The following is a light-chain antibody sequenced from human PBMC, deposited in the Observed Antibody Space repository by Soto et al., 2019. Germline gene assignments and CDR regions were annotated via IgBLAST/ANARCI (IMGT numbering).Light chain of an antibody. CDR3: QKYNSAPRT. V-gene: IGKV1-17*01. J-gene: IGKJ1*01. Sequence: DIQMTQSPSSLSASVGDIVTITCRASQGIRHDLGWYQQKPGKAPKRLIYGTSNLQYGAPSRFSGSGSGTEFTLTISSLQPEDVATYYCQKYNSAPRTFGQGTKVDIK. CDR2: GTS. CDR1: QGIRHD.